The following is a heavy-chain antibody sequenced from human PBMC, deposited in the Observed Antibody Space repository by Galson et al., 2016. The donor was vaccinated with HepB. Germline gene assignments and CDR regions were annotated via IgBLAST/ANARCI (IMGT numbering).Heavy chain of an antibody. D-gene: IGHD6-6*01. Sequence: LRLSCAASGFTFSDYYMSWIRQAPGKGLECISYISSRSTYTNYADSVKGRSTISRDNAKNPLYLQMSNLRADDTAVYYYATTGTGLAARKFDYWGQGILVTVSS. CDR2: ISSRSTYT. CDR1: GFTFSDYY. V-gene: IGHV3-11*06. CDR3: ATTGTGLAARKFDY. J-gene: IGHJ4*02.